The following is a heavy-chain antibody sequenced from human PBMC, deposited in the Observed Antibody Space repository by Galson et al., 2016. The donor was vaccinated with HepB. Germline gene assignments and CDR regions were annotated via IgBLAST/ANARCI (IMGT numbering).Heavy chain of an antibody. Sequence: SLRLSCAASGLTFSSFAMSWVRQAPGKGLEWVSGIIGSGGRTWYADSVKGRFSISRDNSKNTLYLQLATLRAEDTAVYYCAKMKGQNYYDYGMDVWDQGTTVTVSS. CDR1: GLTFSSFA. CDR2: IIGSGGRT. V-gene: IGHV3-23*01. CDR3: AKMKGQNYYDYGMDV. J-gene: IGHJ6*02.